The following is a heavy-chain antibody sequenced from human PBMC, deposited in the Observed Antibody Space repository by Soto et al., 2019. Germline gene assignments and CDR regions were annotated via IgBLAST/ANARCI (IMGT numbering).Heavy chain of an antibody. CDR1: GGSISSSSYY. J-gene: IGHJ4*02. V-gene: IGHV4-39*01. Sequence: SETLSLTCTVSGGSISSSSYYWGWIRQPPGKGLEWIGSIYYSGSTYYNPSLKSRVTISVDTSKNQFSLKLSSVTAADTAVYYCARLRYFDWLAFDYWGQGTLVAVSS. D-gene: IGHD3-9*01. CDR3: ARLRYFDWLAFDY. CDR2: IYYSGST.